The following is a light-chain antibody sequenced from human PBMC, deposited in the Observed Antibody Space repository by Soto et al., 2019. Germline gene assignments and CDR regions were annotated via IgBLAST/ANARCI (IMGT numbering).Light chain of an antibody. J-gene: IGLJ2*01. CDR2: EVN. CDR1: SSDVGNYNY. CDR3: SSYTSSTTPPVV. Sequence: QSALTQPASVSGSLGQSITVSCTGTSSDVGNYNYVSWYQQHPGKAPKLLIYEVNNRPSGISNRFSGSKSGNTASLTISGLQAEDEADYYCSSYTSSTTPPVVFGGGTKLTVL. V-gene: IGLV2-14*01.